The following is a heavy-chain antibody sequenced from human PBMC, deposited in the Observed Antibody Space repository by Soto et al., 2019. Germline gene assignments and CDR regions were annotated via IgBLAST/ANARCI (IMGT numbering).Heavy chain of an antibody. CDR2: IDPSDSYT. CDR3: ARLYYYDSSGYLYYFDY. J-gene: IGHJ4*02. CDR1: GYSFTSYW. D-gene: IGHD3-22*01. Sequence: GESLKISCKGSGYSFTSYWISWVRQMPGKGLEWMGRIDPSDSYTNYSPSFQGHVTISADKSISTAYLQWSSLKASDTAMYYCARLYYYDSSGYLYYFDYWGQGTLVTVSS. V-gene: IGHV5-10-1*01.